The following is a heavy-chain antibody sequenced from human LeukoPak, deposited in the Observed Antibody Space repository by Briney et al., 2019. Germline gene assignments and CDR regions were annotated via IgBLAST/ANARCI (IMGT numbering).Heavy chain of an antibody. CDR1: GFTFSSYS. V-gene: IGHV3-21*05. J-gene: IGHJ4*02. CDR3: ATDQRYAFDY. D-gene: IGHD3-9*01. Sequence: GGSLRLSCAASGFTFSSYSMNWVRQAPGKGLEWVSYIRNTDEGAKYAYYAEAVKVRVTISRDDGKNTLYLHMNSLRDDDTAVYYCATDQRYAFDYWGQGILVTVSS. CDR2: IRNTDEGAKYA.